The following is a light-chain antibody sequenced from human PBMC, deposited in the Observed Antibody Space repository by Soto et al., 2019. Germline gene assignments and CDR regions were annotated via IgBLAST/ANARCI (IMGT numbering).Light chain of an antibody. CDR1: QSIDNW. V-gene: IGKV1-5*03. J-gene: IGKJ2*01. Sequence: DIQMTQSPSTLSASVGDRVTITCRASQSIDNWLAWYQQKPWKAPKLLIHEASSLESGVPSRFSGSGYGTEFTLTISSLQPDDFATYYCQQYNTYSYTFGQGTKVDIK. CDR3: QQYNTYSYT. CDR2: EAS.